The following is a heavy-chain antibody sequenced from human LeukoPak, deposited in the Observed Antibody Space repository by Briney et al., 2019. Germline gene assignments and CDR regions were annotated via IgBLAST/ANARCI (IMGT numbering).Heavy chain of an antibody. CDR3: TTWAYGLVGTTT. D-gene: IGHD1-7*01. J-gene: IGHJ5*02. CDR2: IKSKTDGGTA. CDR1: GFTFSSYA. V-gene: IGHV3-15*01. Sequence: SGRSLRLSCAASGFTFSSYAMSWVRQAPGKGLEWVGRIKSKTDGGTADYAAPVKGRFTISRDDSKNTVYLQMNSLKTEDTAVYYCTTWAYGLVGTTTWGQGTLVTVSS.